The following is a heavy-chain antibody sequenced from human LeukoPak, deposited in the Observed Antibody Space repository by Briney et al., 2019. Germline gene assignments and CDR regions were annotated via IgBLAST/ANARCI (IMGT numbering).Heavy chain of an antibody. D-gene: IGHD3-10*01. Sequence: SQTRSPTCTVAGGSITSYYCGWIRHPPGEGLESIGYIYHSGSTTYNTSPKSRVTISLDTSQNQFSLKLSSLTAAAPAFYYAASVYGSGSSRFDYWGQGTLVTVSS. J-gene: IGHJ4*02. CDR3: ASVYGSGSSRFDY. CDR1: GGSITSYY. CDR2: IYHSGST. V-gene: IGHV4-59*01.